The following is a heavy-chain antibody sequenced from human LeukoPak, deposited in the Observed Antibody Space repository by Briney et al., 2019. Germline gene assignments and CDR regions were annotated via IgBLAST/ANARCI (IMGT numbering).Heavy chain of an antibody. J-gene: IGHJ4*02. CDR2: INHSGST. Sequence: SATLSLTCAVYGGSFSGYYWSWIRQPPGKGLEWIGEINHSGSTNYNPSLKSRVTISVDTSKNQFSLKLSSVTAADTAVYYCARVRSFGGVIVSWGQGTLVTVSS. V-gene: IGHV4-34*01. D-gene: IGHD3-16*02. CDR3: ARVRSFGGVIVS. CDR1: GGSFSGYY.